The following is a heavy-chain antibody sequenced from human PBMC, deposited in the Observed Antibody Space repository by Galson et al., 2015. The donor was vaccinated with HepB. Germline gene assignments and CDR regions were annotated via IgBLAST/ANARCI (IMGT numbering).Heavy chain of an antibody. CDR1: GYTFTGYY. D-gene: IGHD4-17*01. V-gene: IGHV1-2*06. J-gene: IGHJ3*02. CDR3: ACWMTTGRDFDI. Sequence: SVKVSCKASGYTFTGYYMHWVRQAPGQGLEWMGRINPNSDGTNCAQKFQGRVTMTRDTSISTAYMELSRLRSDDTAVYYCACWMTTGRDFDIWGQGTMVTVSS. CDR2: INPNSDGT.